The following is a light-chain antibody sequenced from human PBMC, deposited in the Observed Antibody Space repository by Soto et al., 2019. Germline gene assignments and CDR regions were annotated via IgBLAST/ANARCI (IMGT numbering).Light chain of an antibody. V-gene: IGKV1-9*01. CDR3: QQFKSYPIT. J-gene: IGKJ5*01. CDR1: QGISSD. CDR2: AAS. Sequence: DIQLTQSPSFLSVSVGDRVTITCGASQGISSDLAWYQQNTGKAPKLLIYAASTLQNGVPSTFSGSGYGTEFNLTISSLQTEDFGTYYCQQFKSYPITFGQGTRLEIK.